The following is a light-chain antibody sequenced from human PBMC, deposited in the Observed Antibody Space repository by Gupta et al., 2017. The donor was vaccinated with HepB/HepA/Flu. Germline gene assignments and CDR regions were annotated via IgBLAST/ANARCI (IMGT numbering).Light chain of an antibody. CDR3: QQHSNLCS. CDR2: DAS. J-gene: IGKJ2*04. V-gene: IGKV3-11*01. CDR1: QSVSSY. Sequence: EIVLTQSPATLSLSPGERATLSCRASQSVSSYLAWYQQKPGQAPRLLIYDASNRATGIPAMFSGSGSGTDFTLTISSLEPEDVAVYYCQQHSNLCSFGRGTKLEIK.